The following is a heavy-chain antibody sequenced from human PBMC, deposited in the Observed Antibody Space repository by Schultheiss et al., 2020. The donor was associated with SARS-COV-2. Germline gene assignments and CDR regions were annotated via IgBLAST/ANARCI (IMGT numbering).Heavy chain of an antibody. Sequence: SQTLSLTCAVYGGSFSGYYWSWIRQPPGKGLEWIGSIYYSGSTYYNPSLKSRVTISVDTSKNQFSLKLSSVTAADTAVYYCASTVVEDYGDYVDYWGQGTLVTVSS. CDR3: ASTVVEDYGDYVDY. D-gene: IGHD4-17*01. CDR2: IYYSGST. V-gene: IGHV4-34*01. CDR1: GGSFSGYY. J-gene: IGHJ4*02.